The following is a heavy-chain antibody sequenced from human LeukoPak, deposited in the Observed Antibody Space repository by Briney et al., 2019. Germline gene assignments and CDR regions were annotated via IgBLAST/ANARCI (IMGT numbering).Heavy chain of an antibody. D-gene: IGHD1-26*01. J-gene: IGHJ5*02. CDR2: ISAYNGNT. CDR3: ARGGSGSYLKWCDP. Sequence: GASVSVSCTASGYTFTRYGISWVRQAPGQGVECRGCISAYNGNTNYAQKPQGRVTMTTDTSKSTAHMELRSLRSDDTAVYYWARGGSGSYLKWCDPWGQGTLVTVSS. CDR1: GYTFTRYG. V-gene: IGHV1-18*01.